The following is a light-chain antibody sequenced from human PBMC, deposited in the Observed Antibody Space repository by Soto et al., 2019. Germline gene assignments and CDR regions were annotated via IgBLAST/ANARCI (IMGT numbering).Light chain of an antibody. CDR1: SSDVGSYNR. Sequence: QSALTQPPSVSRSPGQSVTISCTGTSSDVGSYNRVSWYQQPPGTAPKLMIYEVSNRPSGVPDRFSGSKSGNTASLTISGLQAEDEADYYCSSYTSSSGVVFGGGTKLTVL. V-gene: IGLV2-18*02. CDR3: SSYTSSSGVV. CDR2: EVS. J-gene: IGLJ2*01.